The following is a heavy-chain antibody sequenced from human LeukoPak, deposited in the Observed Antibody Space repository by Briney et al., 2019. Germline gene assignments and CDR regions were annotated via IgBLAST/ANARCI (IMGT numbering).Heavy chain of an antibody. Sequence: GGSLRLSCAASGFTFSHYAMTWVRQAPGKGLEYVSAISSNGGSTYYADSVKGRFTISRDNSKNTLYLQMSSLRAEDTAVYYCVKDHCSSTSCYAPAQFDPWGQGTLVTVSS. CDR1: GFTFSHYA. V-gene: IGHV3-64D*09. CDR3: VKDHCSSTSCYAPAQFDP. D-gene: IGHD2-2*01. J-gene: IGHJ5*02. CDR2: ISSNGGST.